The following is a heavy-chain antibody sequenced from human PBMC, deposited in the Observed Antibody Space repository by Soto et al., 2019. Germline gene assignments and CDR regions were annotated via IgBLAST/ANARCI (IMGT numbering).Heavy chain of an antibody. CDR1: GYSFTSYW. J-gene: IGHJ6*02. CDR3: ARHCSGGSCYFRGYYYGMDV. CDR2: IYPGDSDT. D-gene: IGHD2-15*01. V-gene: IGHV5-51*01. Sequence: GASQKISWKGSGYSFTSYWIGWVRHMPGKGLEWMGIIYPGDSDTRYSPSFQGQVTISADKSISTAYLQWSSLKASDTAMYYCARHCSGGSCYFRGYYYGMDVWGQGTTVTVSS.